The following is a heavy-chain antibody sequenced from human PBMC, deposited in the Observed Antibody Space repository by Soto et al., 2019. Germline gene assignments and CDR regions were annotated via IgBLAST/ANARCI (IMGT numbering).Heavy chain of an antibody. V-gene: IGHV3-53*01. D-gene: IGHD2-15*01. J-gene: IGHJ6*02. CDR2: IDSGGST. CDR3: ARPHKDRYYDYGVDV. CDR1: GFTVSSNY. Sequence: EVQLVESGGGLIQPGGSLRLSCAASGFTVSSNYISWVRQAPGKGLEWVSVIDSGGSTYYADSVKGRFTISGDNSKTTLYLQMNSLRAEDTAVYYCARPHKDRYYDYGVDVWGQGTTVTVSS.